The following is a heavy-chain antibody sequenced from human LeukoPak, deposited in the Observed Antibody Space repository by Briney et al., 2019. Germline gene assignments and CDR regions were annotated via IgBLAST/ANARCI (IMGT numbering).Heavy chain of an antibody. V-gene: IGHV3-48*02. D-gene: IGHD6-19*01. CDR1: GFTFSSYA. J-gene: IGHJ4*02. CDR2: ISSSSTTL. Sequence: GGSLRLSCAASGFTFSSYAMTWVRQAPGKGLEWVSYISSSSTTLYYADSVKGRFTISRDNAKSSLYLQMNSLRDEDTAVYYCARAYSNGWYFFDYWGQGTLVTVSS. CDR3: ARAYSNGWYFFDY.